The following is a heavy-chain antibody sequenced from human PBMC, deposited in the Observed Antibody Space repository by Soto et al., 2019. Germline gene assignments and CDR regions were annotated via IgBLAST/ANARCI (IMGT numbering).Heavy chain of an antibody. CDR3: VRDLSRGNEWARYVDL. V-gene: IGHV3-48*01. J-gene: IGHJ2*01. CDR1: GFSLYNYA. Sequence: EVQLVESGGGLVQPGGSLRLSCAASGFSLYNYAMDWVRQAPGQGLEWVSYISLSSANIHYADSVRGRLTVSRDNANNALYLQMNSLRAEDTAVYYCVRDLSRGNEWARYVDLWGRGTLVTVSS. D-gene: IGHD1-1*01. CDR2: ISLSSANI.